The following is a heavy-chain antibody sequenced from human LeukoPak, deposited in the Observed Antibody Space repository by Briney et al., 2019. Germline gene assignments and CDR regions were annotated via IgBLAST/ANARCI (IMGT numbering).Heavy chain of an antibody. D-gene: IGHD4-17*01. CDR3: ARDSGNDFGAN. J-gene: IGHJ4*02. V-gene: IGHV1-69*13. Sequence: SVKVSCKASGYTFTNYAMNWVRQAPGQGLEWMGGIIPIFDKTNYAQKFQDRVTITADESTSTAYMELSTLRSEDTAVYYCARDSGNDFGANWGQGTLVTVSS. CDR2: IIPIFDKT. CDR1: GYTFTNYA.